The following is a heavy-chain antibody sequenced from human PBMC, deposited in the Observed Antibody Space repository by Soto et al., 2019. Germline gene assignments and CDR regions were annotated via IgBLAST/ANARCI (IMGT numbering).Heavy chain of an antibody. J-gene: IGHJ5*02. D-gene: IGHD4-17*01. Sequence: PGGSLRLSCAASGLIFSSYAMSWVRQAPGKGLEWVSAISGSGGSTYYADSVKGRFTISRDNSKNTLYLQMNSLRAEDTAVYYCAKGNYGGVENWFDPWGQGTLVTVSS. CDR3: AKGNYGGVENWFDP. CDR1: GLIFSSYA. V-gene: IGHV3-23*01. CDR2: ISGSGGST.